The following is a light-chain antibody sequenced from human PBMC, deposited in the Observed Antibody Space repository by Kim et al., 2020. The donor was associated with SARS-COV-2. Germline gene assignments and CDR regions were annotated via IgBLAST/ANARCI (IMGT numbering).Light chain of an antibody. V-gene: IGLV3-21*04. J-gene: IGLJ3*02. CDR3: QVWDSSSDHRGDWV. CDR2: YDS. Sequence: SYELTQPPSVSVAPGKTARITCGGNNIGSKSVHWYQQKPGQAPVLVIYYDSDRPSGIPERFSGSNSGNTATLTISRVEAGDEADYYCQVWDSSSDHRGDWVFGGGTQLTVL. CDR1: NIGSKS.